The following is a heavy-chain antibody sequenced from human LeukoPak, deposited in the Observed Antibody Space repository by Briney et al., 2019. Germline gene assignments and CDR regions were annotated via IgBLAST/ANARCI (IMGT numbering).Heavy chain of an antibody. Sequence: SETLSLTCTVSCGSISSYYWSWIRQTARKGLEWIGRIYTSGSTNYNPSLKSRVTMSVDTSKNQFSLKLSSVNAADTSVYYCARDDAAGIVGAIPGDYWGQGTLVTVSS. CDR1: CGSISSYY. CDR2: IYTSGST. J-gene: IGHJ4*02. D-gene: IGHD1-26*01. V-gene: IGHV4-4*07. CDR3: ARDDAAGIVGAIPGDY.